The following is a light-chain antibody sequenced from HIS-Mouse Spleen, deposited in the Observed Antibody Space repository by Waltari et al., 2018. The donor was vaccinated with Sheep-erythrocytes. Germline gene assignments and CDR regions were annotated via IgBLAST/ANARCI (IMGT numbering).Light chain of an antibody. CDR2: DNN. J-gene: IGLJ3*02. CDR1: SPNIGTNY. V-gene: IGLV1-51*01. Sequence: QSVLTQPPSVSAAPGQKVTISCSGSSPNIGTNYVSGYQQHPGTAPKLLIYDNNKRPSGIPDRFSGSKSGTSATLGITGLQTGDEADYYCGTWDSSLSVWVFGGGTKLTVL. CDR3: GTWDSSLSVWV.